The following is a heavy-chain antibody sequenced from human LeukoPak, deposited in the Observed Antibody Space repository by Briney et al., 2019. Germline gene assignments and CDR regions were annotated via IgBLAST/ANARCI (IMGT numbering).Heavy chain of an antibody. CDR1: GGSFSGYY. CDR2: INHSGST. CDR3: ARTEEQQPIDY. D-gene: IGHD6-13*01. J-gene: IGHJ4*02. Sequence: SETLSLTCAVYGGSFSGYYWSWIRQPPGKGLEWIGEINHSGSTNYNPSLKSRVTISVDTSKNQFSLKLSSVTAADTAVYYCARTEEQQPIDYWGQGTLVTVSS. V-gene: IGHV4-34*01.